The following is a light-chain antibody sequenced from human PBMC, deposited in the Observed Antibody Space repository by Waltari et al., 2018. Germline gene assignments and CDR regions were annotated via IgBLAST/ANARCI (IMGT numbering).Light chain of an antibody. CDR3: ASYTSSSNYV. CDR2: DVT. Sequence: WYRQHPVKAPKLIIFDVTERPSGISARFSGSKSGNTASLTISGLQSDDEADYYCASYTSSSNYVFGSGTTVTV. V-gene: IGLV2-14*03. J-gene: IGLJ1*01.